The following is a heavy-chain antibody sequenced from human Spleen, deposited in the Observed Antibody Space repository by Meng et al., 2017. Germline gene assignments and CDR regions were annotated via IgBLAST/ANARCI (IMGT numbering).Heavy chain of an antibody. J-gene: IGHJ4*02. CDR1: GGSISSSSYY. CDR2: IYYSGST. Sequence: LRGSGPGLVKPSEPLSLTCTVSGGSISSSSYYWGWIRQPPGKGLEWIGSIYYSGSTYYNPSLKSRVTISVDTSKNQFSLKLSSVTAADSAVYYCARGPTTMAHDFDYWGQGTLVTVSS. D-gene: IGHD4-11*01. V-gene: IGHV4-39*07. CDR3: ARGPTTMAHDFDY.